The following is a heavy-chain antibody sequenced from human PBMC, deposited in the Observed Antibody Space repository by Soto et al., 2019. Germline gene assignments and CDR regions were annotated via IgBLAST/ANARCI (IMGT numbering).Heavy chain of an antibody. D-gene: IGHD3-10*01. CDR1: GFTCSNYW. Sequence: EVQLVESGGGLVQPGGSLRLSCGASGFTCSNYWMHWVRQVPGAGLVWVSRINGDGSFTRFADSVKGRFTISRDNAKNTLYLQMNSLRAEDTAVYYCARVGGGSGNFDYWGQGTLVTVSS. J-gene: IGHJ4*02. V-gene: IGHV3-74*01. CDR2: INGDGSFT. CDR3: ARVGGGSGNFDY.